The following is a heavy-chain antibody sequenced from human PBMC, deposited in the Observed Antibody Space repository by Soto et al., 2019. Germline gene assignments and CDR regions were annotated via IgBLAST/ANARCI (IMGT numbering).Heavy chain of an antibody. CDR3: ARDGDPGYSFWSGPLGGGRFDP. Sequence: QVQLVQSGAEVKEPGSSVNVSCKTSGGTFGNTAVTWVRQVPGQGLEWIGGIVPLFGTANYAQKFRGRGMITADESTSTAYMDLSSLRSDDTAIYYCARDGDPGYSFWSGPLGGGRFDPWGQGTLVTVSS. CDR1: GGTFGNTA. V-gene: IGHV1-69*12. CDR2: IVPLFGTA. D-gene: IGHD3-3*01. J-gene: IGHJ5*02.